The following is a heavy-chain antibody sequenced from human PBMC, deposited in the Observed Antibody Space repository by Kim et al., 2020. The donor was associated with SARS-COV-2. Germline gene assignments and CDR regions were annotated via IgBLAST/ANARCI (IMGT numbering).Heavy chain of an antibody. V-gene: IGHV4-59*08. CDR1: GGSISNYY. J-gene: IGHJ3*02. D-gene: IGHD3-9*01. CDR3: AGSILRYFDWSQNPFDI. Sequence: SETLSLTCTVSGGSISNYYWNWIRQSPGKGLEWIAYVLDSGSTNYNPSLKNRGSISLDTSKNQFSLKLRSVTATDAAVYYCAGSILRYFDWSQNPFDIWGQGTTVTVSS. CDR2: VLDSGST.